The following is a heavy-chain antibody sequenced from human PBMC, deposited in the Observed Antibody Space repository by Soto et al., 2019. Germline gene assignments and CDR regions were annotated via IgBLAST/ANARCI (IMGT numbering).Heavy chain of an antibody. CDR3: ARHIVATTYYFDY. V-gene: IGHV1-69*13. CDR1: GGTFSSYA. J-gene: IGHJ4*02. Sequence: ASVKVSCKASGGTFSSYAISWVRQAPGQGLEWMGGIIPIFGTANYAQKFQGRVTITADESTSTAYMELSSLRSEDTAVYYCARHIVATTYYFDYWGQGTLVTVSS. CDR2: IIPIFGTA. D-gene: IGHD5-12*01.